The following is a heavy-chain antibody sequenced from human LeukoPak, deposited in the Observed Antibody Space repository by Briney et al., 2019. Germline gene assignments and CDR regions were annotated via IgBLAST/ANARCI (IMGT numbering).Heavy chain of an antibody. J-gene: IGHJ4*02. CDR1: GGTFSSYA. CDR2: IIPIFGTA. Sequence: SVKVSCKASGGTFSSYAISWVRQAPGQGLEWMGGIIPIFGTANYAQKFQGRVTITTDESTSTAYMELSSLRSEDTAVYYCARGMVVVVPAAISGFDYWGQGTLVTVSS. D-gene: IGHD2-2*02. CDR3: ARGMVVVVPAAISGFDY. V-gene: IGHV1-69*05.